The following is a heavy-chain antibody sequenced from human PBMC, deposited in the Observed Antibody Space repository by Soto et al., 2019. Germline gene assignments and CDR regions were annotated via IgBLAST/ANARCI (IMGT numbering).Heavy chain of an antibody. J-gene: IGHJ5*02. CDR2: ISGSGGST. Sequence: EVQLLESGGGLVQPGGSLRLSCAASGFTFSSYAMCWDRQAPGKGLEWVSAISGSGGSTYYADSVKGRFTISRDNSKNTLYLQMNSLRAADTAVYSCANTLAASGWFDPWGQGTLVTVSS. CDR1: GFTFSSYA. CDR3: ANTLAASGWFDP. V-gene: IGHV3-23*01. D-gene: IGHD1-26*01.